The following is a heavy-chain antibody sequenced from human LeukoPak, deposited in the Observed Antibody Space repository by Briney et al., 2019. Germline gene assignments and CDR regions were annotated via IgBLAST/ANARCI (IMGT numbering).Heavy chain of an antibody. V-gene: IGHV3-15*01. CDR2: IKSKTDEEPP. CDR3: TTDLISMFVVWTCYCGY. Sequence: GGALRLYCAASGFTFSNAWLSWVRQAPGKGLEWIGRIKSKTDEEPPDYAAPVNGSCTIARDHPKHTLDQPINSRNTEDTPEYYCTTDLISMFVVWTCYCGYWGRGTLVSVPS. D-gene: IGHD3-10*02. J-gene: IGHJ4*02. CDR1: GFTFSNAW.